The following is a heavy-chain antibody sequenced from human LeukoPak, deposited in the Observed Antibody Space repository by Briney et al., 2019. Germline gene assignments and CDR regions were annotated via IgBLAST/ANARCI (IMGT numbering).Heavy chain of an antibody. CDR1: GLTFSSYS. V-gene: IGHV3-21*01. CDR3: ARDPKQLVDDFDY. Sequence: GGSLRLSCAASGLTFSSYSMNWVRQAPGKGLEWVSSISSSSSYIYYADSVKGRFTISRDNAKNSLYLQMNSLRAEDTAVYYCARDPKQLVDDFDYWGQGTLVTVSS. J-gene: IGHJ4*02. D-gene: IGHD6-6*01. CDR2: ISSSSSYI.